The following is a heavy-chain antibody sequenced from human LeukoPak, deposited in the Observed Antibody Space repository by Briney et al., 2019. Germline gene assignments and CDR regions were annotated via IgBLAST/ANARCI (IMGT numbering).Heavy chain of an antibody. J-gene: IGHJ2*01. V-gene: IGHV3-53*01. CDR1: GFTVSSNY. D-gene: IGHD6-13*01. Sequence: GGSLRLSCAASGFTVSSNYMSWVRQAPGKGLEWVSVIYSGGATCYADSVKGRFIISRDNSKNTLYLQMNSLRAEDTAVYYCARATGSSWAARYFDLWGRGTLVTVSS. CDR2: IYSGGAT. CDR3: ARATGSSWAARYFDL.